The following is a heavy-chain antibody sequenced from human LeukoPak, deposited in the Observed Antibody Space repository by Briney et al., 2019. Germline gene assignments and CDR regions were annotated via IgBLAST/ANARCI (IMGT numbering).Heavy chain of an antibody. Sequence: SVTVSCTASGGTFSSYAISWVRQAPGQGLEWMGGIIPIFGTANYAQKFQGRVTITADESTSTAYMELSSLRSEDTAVYYCAREFDYGDYACNYWGQGTLVTVSS. CDR1: GGTFSSYA. V-gene: IGHV1-69*13. D-gene: IGHD4-17*01. CDR2: IIPIFGTA. J-gene: IGHJ4*02. CDR3: AREFDYGDYACNY.